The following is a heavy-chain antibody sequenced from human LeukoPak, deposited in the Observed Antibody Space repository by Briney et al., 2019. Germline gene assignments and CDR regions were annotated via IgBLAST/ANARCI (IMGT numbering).Heavy chain of an antibody. V-gene: IGHV3-48*01. CDR2: ISSSGSTI. Sequence: GGSLRLSCAASGFTFSSYSMNWVRQAPGKGLEWVSYISSSGSTIYYADSVKGRFTISRDNAKNSLYLQMNSLRAENTAVYYCASVYDSSGYYLFDYWGQGTLVTVSS. CDR3: ASVYDSSGYYLFDY. D-gene: IGHD3-22*01. J-gene: IGHJ4*02. CDR1: GFTFSSYS.